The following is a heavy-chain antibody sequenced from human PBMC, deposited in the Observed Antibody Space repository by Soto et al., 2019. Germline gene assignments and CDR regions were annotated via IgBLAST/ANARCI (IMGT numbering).Heavy chain of an antibody. V-gene: IGHV2-5*02. Sequence: QITLKESGPTLVKPTQTLTLTCTFSGFSLSTSGVGVGWIRQPPGKALEWLALIYWDDDKRYSPSLKSRLTITKDTSKNQVVLIMTNMDPVDTATYYCAHRGRGYSGFVFDYWGQGTLVTVSS. CDR3: AHRGRGYSGFVFDY. CDR2: IYWDDDK. D-gene: IGHD5-12*01. CDR1: GFSLSTSGVG. J-gene: IGHJ4*02.